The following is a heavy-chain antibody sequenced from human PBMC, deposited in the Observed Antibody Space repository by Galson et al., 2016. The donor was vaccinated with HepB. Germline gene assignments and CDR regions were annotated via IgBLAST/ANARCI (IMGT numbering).Heavy chain of an antibody. Sequence: SCKASGGTFSSYAISWVRQAPGQGLEWMGGIXPTFGTANFAQKFQGRVTITADESTSTAYMDLTSLRSEDAAVYYCAPQLGGGYSSGWYYFDYWGQGTLVTVSS. CDR1: GGTFSSYA. D-gene: IGHD6-19*01. CDR3: APQLGGGYSSGWYYFDY. CDR2: IXPTFGTA. J-gene: IGHJ4*02. V-gene: IGHV1-69*01.